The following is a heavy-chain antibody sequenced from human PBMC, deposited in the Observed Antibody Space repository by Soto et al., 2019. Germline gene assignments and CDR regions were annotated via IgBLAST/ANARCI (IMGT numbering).Heavy chain of an antibody. CDR1: GLSLSTTGVG. CDR2: IYWDDDK. D-gene: IGHD2-21*02. V-gene: IGHV2-5*02. J-gene: IGHJ6*02. Sequence: QITLKESGPTLVKPTQTLTLTCTFSGLSLSTTGVGVGWIRQPPGKALEWLALIYWDDDKRYSPSLKSRLTIPKETSKNQVVLTMTNMDPVDTATYYCVQSRCGGDCLQSYSSHSYYGLDVWGQGTTVTVSS. CDR3: VQSRCGGDCLQSYSSHSYYGLDV.